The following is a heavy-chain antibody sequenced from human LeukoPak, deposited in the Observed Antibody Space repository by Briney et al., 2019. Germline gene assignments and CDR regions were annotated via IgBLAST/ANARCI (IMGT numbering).Heavy chain of an antibody. CDR3: ARTQYYDNSGDHAFDI. J-gene: IGHJ3*02. Sequence: PSETLSHTCTVSGGSISSSSYYWGWIRQPPGKGLEWIGNIHHSGSTYYNPSLKSRVTISEDTSKNQFSLKVTSVTAADTAVYYCARTQYYDNSGDHAFDIWGQGTMVTVSS. CDR2: IHHSGST. D-gene: IGHD3-22*01. V-gene: IGHV4-39*01. CDR1: GGSISSSSYY.